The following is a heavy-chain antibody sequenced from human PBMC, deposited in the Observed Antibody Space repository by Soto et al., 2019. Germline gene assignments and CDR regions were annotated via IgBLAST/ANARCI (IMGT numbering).Heavy chain of an antibody. CDR2: ISYDGSNK. J-gene: IGHJ6*02. CDR3: ARDGQRWLQSLPNYYYYYGMDV. V-gene: IGHV3-30-3*01. D-gene: IGHD3-16*02. CDR1: GFTFSSYA. Sequence: GGSLRLSCAASGFTFSSYAMHWVRQAPGKGLEWVAVISYDGSNKYYADSVKGRFTISRDNSKNTLYLQMNSLRAEDTAVYYCARDGQRWLQSLPNYYYYYGMDVWGQGTTVTVSS.